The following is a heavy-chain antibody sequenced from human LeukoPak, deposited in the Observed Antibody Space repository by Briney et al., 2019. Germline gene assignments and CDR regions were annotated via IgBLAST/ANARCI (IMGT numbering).Heavy chain of an antibody. V-gene: IGHV4-34*11. CDR2: IYYSGST. J-gene: IGHJ4*02. CDR3: AREILYDSTGYYL. D-gene: IGHD3-22*01. Sequence: PSETLSLTCAVYGESFSGYYWSWIRQPPGKGLEWIGSIYYSGSTYYNPSLNIRVTISVDTSKNQFSLNLRSVTAADTAVYYCAREILYDSTGYYLWGQGTLVTVSS. CDR1: GESFSGYY.